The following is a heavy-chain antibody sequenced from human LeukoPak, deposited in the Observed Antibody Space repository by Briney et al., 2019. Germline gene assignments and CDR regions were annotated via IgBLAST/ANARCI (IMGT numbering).Heavy chain of an antibody. J-gene: IGHJ4*02. Sequence: SVKVSCKASGYTFSSYAISWVRQAPGQGLEWMGGIIPIFGTANYAQKFQGRVTITADESTSTAYMELSSLRSEDTAVYYCARTVLGTVTTGFGYWGQGTLVTVSS. CDR3: ARTVLGTVTTGFGY. D-gene: IGHD4-17*01. V-gene: IGHV1-69*13. CDR2: IIPIFGTA. CDR1: GYTFSSYA.